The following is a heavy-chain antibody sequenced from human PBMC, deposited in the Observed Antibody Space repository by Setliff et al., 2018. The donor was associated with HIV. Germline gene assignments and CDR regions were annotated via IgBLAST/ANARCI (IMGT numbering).Heavy chain of an antibody. V-gene: IGHV4-39*01. D-gene: IGHD1-26*01. CDR2: IYYSGST. J-gene: IGHJ6*03. Sequence: SETLSLTCTVSGGSISSSVYYWGWIRQPPGKGLEWIGNIYYSGSTYYNPSLKSRITISIDTSKNQFSLKLSSVTAADTAVYYCARHYQHSWVGVDYYFMDVWGKGTTVTVSS. CDR3: ARHYQHSWVGVDYYFMDV. CDR1: GGSISSSVYY.